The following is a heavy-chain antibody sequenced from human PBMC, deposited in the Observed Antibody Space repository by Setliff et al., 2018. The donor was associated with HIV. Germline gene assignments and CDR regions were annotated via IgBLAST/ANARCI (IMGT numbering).Heavy chain of an antibody. Sequence: SETLSLTCTVSGYSINSSHSWGWIRQPPGKGLEWVGSIYHSGNTHYNPSLKSRVTISVDTSKNQFSLKLSSVTAADTAVYYCARDKTYCNYSRCSRAGWYFDLWGRGTLVTVSS. J-gene: IGHJ2*01. D-gene: IGHD2-2*01. V-gene: IGHV4-38-2*02. CDR3: ARDKTYCNYSRCSRAGWYFDL. CDR2: IYHSGNT. CDR1: GYSINSSHS.